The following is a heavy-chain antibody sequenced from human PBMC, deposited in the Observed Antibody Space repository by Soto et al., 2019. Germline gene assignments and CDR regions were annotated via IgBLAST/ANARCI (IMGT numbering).Heavy chain of an antibody. D-gene: IGHD2-2*01. CDR1: GFTFSSYS. Sequence: GGSLRLSCAASGFTFSSYSMNWVRQAPGKGLEWVSYISSSSSTIYYADSVKGRFTISRDNAKNSLYLQMNSLRAEDTAVYYCARGAHDVVVPADQYYYYYYMDVWGKGTTVTVSS. J-gene: IGHJ6*03. V-gene: IGHV3-48*01. CDR3: ARGAHDVVVPADQYYYYYYMDV. CDR2: ISSSSSTI.